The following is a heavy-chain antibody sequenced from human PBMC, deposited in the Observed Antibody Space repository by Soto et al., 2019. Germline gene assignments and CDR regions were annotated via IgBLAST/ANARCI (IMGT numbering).Heavy chain of an antibody. CDR1: GFTFSSYA. CDR3: ARGGSGYYPFGY. D-gene: IGHD3-22*01. Sequence: QVQLVESGGGVVQPGRSLRLSCAASGFTFSSYAMHWVRQAPGKGLEWMAVISYDGSNKYYADSVKGRFTISRDNSKNTRYLKMTRLRAGNTEVYYCARGGSGYYPFGYWAQGTLVTVSS. J-gene: IGHJ4*02. V-gene: IGHV3-30*14. CDR2: ISYDGSNK.